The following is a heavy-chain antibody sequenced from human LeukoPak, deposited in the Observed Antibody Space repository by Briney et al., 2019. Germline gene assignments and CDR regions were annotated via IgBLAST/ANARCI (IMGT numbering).Heavy chain of an antibody. V-gene: IGHV3-7*03. Sequence: PGGSLRLSCAASGFTFSGYWMSWVRQAPGKGLEWVANIKQDGSDKYYVDSVKGRFTISRDNAKNSLYLRMNSLRAEDTAVYYCARVGSSSSWYVLRPVDSWGQGTLVTVSS. CDR2: IKQDGSDK. D-gene: IGHD6-13*01. CDR1: GFTFSGYW. J-gene: IGHJ4*02. CDR3: ARVGSSSSWYVLRPVDS.